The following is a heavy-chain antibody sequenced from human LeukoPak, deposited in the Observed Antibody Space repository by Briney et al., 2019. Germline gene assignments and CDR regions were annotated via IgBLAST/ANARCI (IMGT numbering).Heavy chain of an antibody. CDR2: IYYSGST. V-gene: IGHV4-39*01. CDR1: GGSISSSSYY. D-gene: IGHD2-15*01. Sequence: SSETLSLTCTVSGGSISSSSYYWGWIRQPPGKGLEWIGSIYYSGSTYYNPSLKSRVTISVDTSKNQFPLKLSSVTAADTAVYYCARGDCSGGSCYLFDYWGQGALVTVSS. J-gene: IGHJ4*02. CDR3: ARGDCSGGSCYLFDY.